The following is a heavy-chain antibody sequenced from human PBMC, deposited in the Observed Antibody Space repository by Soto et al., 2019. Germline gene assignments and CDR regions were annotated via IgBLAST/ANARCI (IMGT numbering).Heavy chain of an antibody. V-gene: IGHV3-23*01. D-gene: IGHD3-22*01. CDR1: GCTFSSYA. J-gene: IGHJ4*02. CDR2: ISGSGGST. Sequence: GGSLRLSCAASGCTFSSYAMSCVRQAPGKGLEWVSAISGSGGSTYYADSVKGRFTISRDNSKNTLYLQMNSLRAEDTAVYYCAKDGYTYYYDSSGLIDYWGQGTLVTVSS. CDR3: AKDGYTYYYDSSGLIDY.